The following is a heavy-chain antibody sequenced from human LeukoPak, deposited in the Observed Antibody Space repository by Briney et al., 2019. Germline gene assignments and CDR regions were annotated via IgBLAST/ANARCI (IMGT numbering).Heavy chain of an antibody. CDR3: ARGPAFDY. CDR1: GGSLTNYY. J-gene: IGHJ4*02. CDR2: IFYSGST. Sequence: SETLSLTCTVSGGSLTNYYWSWIRQPPGKGLEWIGYIFYSGSTKYNPSLKSPVTISLDTSKNHFSLRLNSVTPADTAVYYCARGPAFDYWGQGTLVTVSS. V-gene: IGHV4-59*01.